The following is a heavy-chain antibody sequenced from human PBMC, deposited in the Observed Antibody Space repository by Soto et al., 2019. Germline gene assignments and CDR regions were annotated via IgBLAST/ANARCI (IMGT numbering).Heavy chain of an antibody. J-gene: IGHJ6*02. CDR2: INAGNGNT. Sequence: ASVKVSCKASGGTFSSYAISWVRQAPGQGLEWMGWINAGNGNTKYSQKFQGRVTITRDTSASTAYMGLSSLRSEDTAVYYCARDRRRYDFWSGYYNPESYYYYYGMDVWGQGTTVTVSS. V-gene: IGHV1-3*01. CDR1: GGTFSSYA. D-gene: IGHD3-3*01. CDR3: ARDRRRYDFWSGYYNPESYYYYYGMDV.